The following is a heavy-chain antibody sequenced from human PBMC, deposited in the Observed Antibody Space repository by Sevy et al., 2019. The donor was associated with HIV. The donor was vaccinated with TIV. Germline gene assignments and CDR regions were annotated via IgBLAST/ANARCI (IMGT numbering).Heavy chain of an antibody. CDR2: ISYGGST. Sequence: SETLSLTCTVSGGSITDKKYYWAWIRQPPGKGLEWIGSISYGGSTYYNPSLQSRVTLSVDTCKNQFSLNLSSVTAADTAKYYCARRVAAAGQGNEYFQHWGRGTLVTVSP. D-gene: IGHD6-13*01. CDR3: ARRVAAAGQGNEYFQH. J-gene: IGHJ1*01. V-gene: IGHV4-39*01. CDR1: GGSITDKKYY.